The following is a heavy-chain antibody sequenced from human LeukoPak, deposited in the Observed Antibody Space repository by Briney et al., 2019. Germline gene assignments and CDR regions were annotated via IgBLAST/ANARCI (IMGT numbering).Heavy chain of an antibody. V-gene: IGHV3-23*01. CDR3: AKRRYCSSTSCHDFDY. D-gene: IGHD2-2*01. CDR2: ISAASETT. CDR1: GFTFRSYA. Sequence: GGSLRLSCAASGFTFRSYAMSWVRQAPGRGLEWVSAISAASETTYYADSVKGRFTISRDNSKNTLFLQMNSLRAGDTAVYYCAKRRYCSSTSCHDFDYWGQGTWVTVSS. J-gene: IGHJ4*02.